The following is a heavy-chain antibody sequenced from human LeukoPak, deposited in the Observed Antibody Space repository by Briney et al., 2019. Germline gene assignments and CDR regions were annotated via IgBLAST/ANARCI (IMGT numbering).Heavy chain of an antibody. V-gene: IGHV3-11*04. CDR2: ISSRGSTI. Sequence: PGGSLRLSCAASGFTFSDSYMSWIRQAPGKGLEWVSYISSRGSTIYYADSVKGRFTISRDNAKNSLYLQMNSLRAEDTAVYYCAKDMWAFDIWGQGTMVTVSS. J-gene: IGHJ3*02. CDR1: GFTFSDSY. CDR3: AKDMWAFDI. D-gene: IGHD2-21*01.